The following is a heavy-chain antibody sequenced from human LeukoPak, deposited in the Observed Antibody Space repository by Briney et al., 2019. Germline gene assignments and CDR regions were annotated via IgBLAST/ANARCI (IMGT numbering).Heavy chain of an antibody. CDR1: GFTFSSYS. Sequence: GGSLRLSCAASGFTFSSYSMNWVRQAPGKGLEWVSSISSSSSYIYYADSVKGRFTVSRDNAKNSLYLQMNSLRAEDTAVYYCARAFADGYNSSPFDYWGQGTLVTVSS. CDR2: ISSSSSYI. J-gene: IGHJ4*02. V-gene: IGHV3-21*01. D-gene: IGHD5-24*01. CDR3: ARAFADGYNSSPFDY.